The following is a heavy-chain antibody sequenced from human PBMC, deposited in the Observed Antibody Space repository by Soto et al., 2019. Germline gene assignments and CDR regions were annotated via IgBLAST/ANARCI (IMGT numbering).Heavy chain of an antibody. CDR3: ARGSDSSTWYDLGAFDI. CDR2: IYHSGST. Sequence: QLQLQESGSGLVKPSQTLSLTCAVSGGSISSSGYSWSWIRQPPGKGLEWIGYIYHSGSTYYNPSLKSRVTISVDRSKNQFFLRLSYVTAADTAVYYCARGSDSSTWYDLGAFDIWGQGTMVTVSS. D-gene: IGHD6-13*01. J-gene: IGHJ3*02. CDR1: GGSISSSGYS. V-gene: IGHV4-30-2*01.